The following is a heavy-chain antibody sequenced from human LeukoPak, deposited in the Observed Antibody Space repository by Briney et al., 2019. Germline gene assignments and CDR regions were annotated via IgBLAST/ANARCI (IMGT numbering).Heavy chain of an antibody. CDR2: IIPIFGTA. J-gene: IGHJ6*02. Sequence: SVKVSCKASGGTFSSYAISWVRQAPGQGLEWMGGIIPIFGTANYAQKFQGRVTITADESTSTAYMELSSLRSEDTAVYYCAVLIQPPFYSSPHYYYGMDVWGQGTTVTVSS. CDR3: AVLIQPPFYSSPHYYYGMDV. D-gene: IGHD6-13*01. V-gene: IGHV1-69*13. CDR1: GGTFSSYA.